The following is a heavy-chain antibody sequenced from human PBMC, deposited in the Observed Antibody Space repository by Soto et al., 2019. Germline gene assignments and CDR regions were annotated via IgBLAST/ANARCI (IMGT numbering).Heavy chain of an antibody. D-gene: IGHD3-9*01. CDR3: AKARERYFDWLLSDFDY. V-gene: IGHV3-23*01. CDR1: GFTFSSYA. CDR2: ISGSGGGT. Sequence: PGGSLRLSCAASGFTFSSYAMNWVLQAPGKGLEWVSAISGSGGGTYYADSVKGRFTISRDNSKNTLYLQMNSLRAEDTAVYYCAKARERYFDWLLSDFDYWGQGTLVTVSS. J-gene: IGHJ4*02.